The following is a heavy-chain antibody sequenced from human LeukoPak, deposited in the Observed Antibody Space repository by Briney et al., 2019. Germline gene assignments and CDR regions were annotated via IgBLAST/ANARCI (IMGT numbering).Heavy chain of an antibody. Sequence: GASLRLSCAASGFTFSSCSMHWVRQAPGKGLVWVSRIKGDGSSISYADSVKGRFTIFRDNAKNTLFLQMDSLRAEDTAVYYCVRGTIAAAGIDYRGQGTLVTVSS. D-gene: IGHD6-13*01. CDR3: VRGTIAAAGIDY. J-gene: IGHJ4*02. CDR2: IKGDGSSI. CDR1: GFTFSSCS. V-gene: IGHV3-74*01.